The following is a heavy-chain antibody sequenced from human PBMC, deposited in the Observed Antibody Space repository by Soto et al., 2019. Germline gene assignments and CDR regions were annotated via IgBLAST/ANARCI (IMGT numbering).Heavy chain of an antibody. CDR2: INHSGST. CDR3: ARGRPGAFDI. CDR1: GGSFSGYY. J-gene: IGHJ3*02. Sequence: QVQLQQWGAGLLKPSETLSLTCAVYGGSFSGYYWSWIRQPPGKGLEWIGEINHSGSTNYNPSLKSRVTISVDTSKNQFSLKLSSVTAADTAVYYCARGRPGAFDIWGQGTMVTVSS. V-gene: IGHV4-34*01.